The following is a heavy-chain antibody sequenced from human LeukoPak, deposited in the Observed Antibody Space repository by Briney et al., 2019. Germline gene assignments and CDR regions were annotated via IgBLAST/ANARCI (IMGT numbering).Heavy chain of an antibody. CDR3: AKEVGRDDSETTGTFDM. CDR2: IWYDGTHG. J-gene: IGHJ3*02. D-gene: IGHD1-1*01. Sequence: GGSLRLSCAASGFTFSHFAMHWVRQTPGTGLQWVASIWYDGTHGNYVDSVKGRFTISRDNSMNMLYLEMNSLGVEAKAMFYCAKEVGRDDSETTGTFDMWGLGTMVTVSS. CDR1: GFTFSHFA. V-gene: IGHV3-33*03.